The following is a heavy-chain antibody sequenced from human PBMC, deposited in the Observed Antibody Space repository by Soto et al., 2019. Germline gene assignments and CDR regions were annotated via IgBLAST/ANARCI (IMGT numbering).Heavy chain of an antibody. V-gene: IGHV3-53*01. CDR2: IFSSGES. D-gene: IGHD3-10*01. J-gene: IGHJ4*02. CDR3: ARGGIGMVRTFDH. CDR1: GFTVSSTY. Sequence: GGSLRLSCAASGFTVSSTYMSWVRQAPGKGLEWVSIIFSSGESFYADSVKGRFTISRDSSDNTVYLQMNSLKAEDTAVYYCARGGIGMVRTFDHWGQGTLVTVSS.